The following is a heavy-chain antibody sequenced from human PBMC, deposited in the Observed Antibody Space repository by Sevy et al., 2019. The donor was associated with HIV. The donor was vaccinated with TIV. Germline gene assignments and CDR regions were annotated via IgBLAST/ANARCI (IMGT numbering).Heavy chain of an antibody. D-gene: IGHD2-2*02. CDR2: IYYSGST. V-gene: IGHV4-39*01. Sequence: SETLSLTCTVSGGSISSSSYYWGWIRQPPGKGLEWIGSIYYSGSTYYNPSLKSRVTISVDTSKNQFSLRLSSVTAAETAVYYCARQISRYCSSTSCYTAKENDYYYYMDVWGKGTTVTVSS. J-gene: IGHJ6*03. CDR3: ARQISRYCSSTSCYTAKENDYYYYMDV. CDR1: GGSISSSSYY.